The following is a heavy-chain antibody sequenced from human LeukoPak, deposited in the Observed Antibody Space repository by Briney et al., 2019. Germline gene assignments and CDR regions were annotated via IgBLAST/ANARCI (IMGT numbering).Heavy chain of an antibody. CDR3: ARLYSRDYFDY. J-gene: IGHJ4*02. CDR2: IYPGDSDT. D-gene: IGHD6-13*01. Sequence: GESLQISCQGSGYSFASYWIGWVRQMPGKGQEWMGIIYPGDSDTRYSPSFQGQVTISADKSISTAYLQWSSLKASDTAMYYCARLYSRDYFDYWGQGTLVTVSS. V-gene: IGHV5-51*01. CDR1: GYSFASYW.